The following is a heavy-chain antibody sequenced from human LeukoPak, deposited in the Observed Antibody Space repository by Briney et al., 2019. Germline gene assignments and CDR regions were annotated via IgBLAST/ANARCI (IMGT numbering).Heavy chain of an antibody. Sequence: ASVKVSCKTSGYSFTGYYVHWVRQAPGQGLEWMGWIHPNSGGTNYAQRFHDWVTMTRDTSTRTAYMELRLRSDDTAVYYCARGMDLLGPYYFDYWGQGTLVSVSS. J-gene: IGHJ4*02. CDR3: ARGMDLLGPYYFDY. V-gene: IGHV1-2*04. CDR2: IHPNSGGT. D-gene: IGHD1-26*01. CDR1: GYSFTGYY.